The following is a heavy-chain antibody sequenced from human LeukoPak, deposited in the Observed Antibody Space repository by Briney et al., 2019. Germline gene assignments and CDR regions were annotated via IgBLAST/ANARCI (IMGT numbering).Heavy chain of an antibody. CDR1: GFTFSSYS. V-gene: IGHV3-21*04. CDR3: AKVRKATENDY. D-gene: IGHD5-12*01. J-gene: IGHJ4*02. CDR2: ISSSSSYI. Sequence: GGSLRLSCAASGFTFSSYSMNWVRQAPGRGLEWVSSISSSSSYIYYADSVKGRFTISRDNSKNTLYLQMNSLRAEDTAVYYCAKVRKATENDYWGQGTLVTVSS.